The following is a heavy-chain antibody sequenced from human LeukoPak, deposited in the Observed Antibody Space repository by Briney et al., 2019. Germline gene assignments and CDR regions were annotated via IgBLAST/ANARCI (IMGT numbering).Heavy chain of an antibody. D-gene: IGHD6-6*01. CDR1: GFTVTSHY. V-gene: IGHV3-53*04. CDR2: LYSDGRT. J-gene: IGHJ3*01. CDR3: ARGWSEQLVNDAFDV. Sequence: GSLKLSCAASGFTVTSHYLNWVRQAPGKGLEWVSTLYSDGRTYYADSVKGRFTISRHHSTNTLFLQMNSLRPNDTAVYFCARGWSEQLVNDAFDVWGQGTLVTVSS.